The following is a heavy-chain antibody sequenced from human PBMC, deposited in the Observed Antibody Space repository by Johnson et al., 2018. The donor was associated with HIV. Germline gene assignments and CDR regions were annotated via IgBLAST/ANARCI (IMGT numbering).Heavy chain of an antibody. D-gene: IGHD4-23*01. CDR1: GFSVSTNY. CDR3: ARDQRGGKSAFDI. J-gene: IGHJ3*02. V-gene: IGHV3-66*02. Sequence: VQLVESGGDLVQPGGSLRLSCAASGFSVSTNYMYWVRQAPGKGLEWVSVLYTGGSTFYADSVKGRFTISKDNSKNTLYLQMNSLRVEDSAVYYCARDQRGGKSAFDIWGQGTLVTVS. CDR2: LYTGGST.